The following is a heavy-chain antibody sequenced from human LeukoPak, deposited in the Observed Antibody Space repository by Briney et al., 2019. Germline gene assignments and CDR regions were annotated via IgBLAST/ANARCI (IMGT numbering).Heavy chain of an antibody. CDR1: GGSFSGYY. CDR3: ARRRYSGYDFIY. V-gene: IGHV4-34*01. Sequence: SETLSLTCAVYGGSFSGYYWSWIRQLPGKGLEWIGEINHSGSTNYNPSLKSRVTISVDTSKNQFSLKLSSVTAADTAVFYCARRRYSGYDFIYWGQGTLITVSS. D-gene: IGHD5-12*01. J-gene: IGHJ4*02. CDR2: INHSGST.